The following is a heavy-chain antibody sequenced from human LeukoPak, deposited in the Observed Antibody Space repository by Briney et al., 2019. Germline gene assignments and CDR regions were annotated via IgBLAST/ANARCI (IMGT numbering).Heavy chain of an antibody. J-gene: IGHJ4*02. CDR3: ARDKSGYSGSYYDY. D-gene: IGHD1-26*01. CDR1: GYTFTGYY. V-gene: IGHV1-18*04. Sequence: ASVKVSCKASGYTFTGYYMHWVRQAPGQGREWMGWISGYNGNTNYAQKSQGRVTMTAETSTSTAYMELRSLRSDDTAVYYCARDKSGYSGSYYDYWGQGTLVTVSS. CDR2: ISGYNGNT.